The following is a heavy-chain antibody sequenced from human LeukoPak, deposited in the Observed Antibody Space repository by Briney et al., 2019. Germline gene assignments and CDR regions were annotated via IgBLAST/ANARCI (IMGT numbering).Heavy chain of an antibody. Sequence: GGSLRLSCAASGFIFRSYWMHWVRQAPGKGPAWVSRINSDGSSTRDADSVKGRFTISRDNAKNTLHLQMNSLRAEDTAVYYCARGRLTSSWYYFDYWGQGTLVTVSS. CDR1: GFIFRSYW. CDR3: ARGRLTSSWYYFDY. CDR2: INSDGSST. D-gene: IGHD6-19*01. J-gene: IGHJ4*02. V-gene: IGHV3-74*01.